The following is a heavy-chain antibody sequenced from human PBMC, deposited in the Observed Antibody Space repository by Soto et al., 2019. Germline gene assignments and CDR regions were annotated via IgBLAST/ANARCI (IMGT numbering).Heavy chain of an antibody. J-gene: IGHJ4*02. CDR3: ARGTGYGSYYFDS. CDR2: IYYSGST. Sequence: QVQLQESGPGLAKPSXXXSLTCTVSGGTISRAGYYWSWIRQHPGKSLEWIGYIYYSGSTYYSPSLKRRVTISVDTSKNQFSLQLSSVTAADTAVYYCARGTGYGSYYFDSWGQGTLVTVSS. D-gene: IGHD5-12*01. CDR1: GGTISRAGYY. V-gene: IGHV4-31*03.